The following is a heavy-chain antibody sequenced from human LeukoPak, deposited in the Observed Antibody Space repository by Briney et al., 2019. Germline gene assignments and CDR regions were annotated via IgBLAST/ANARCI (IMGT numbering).Heavy chain of an antibody. V-gene: IGHV1-18*01. CDR3: ARGESGIQH. CDR1: GYIFTNSG. Sequence: GASVKVSCKASGYIFTNSGISWVPQAPGQGLEWMGWISVYNGNSNYAQNLQGRVTMTTDTSASTAYMELRSLRSDDTVVYYCARGESGIQHWGQGTLVTVSS. CDR2: ISVYNGNS. J-gene: IGHJ1*01.